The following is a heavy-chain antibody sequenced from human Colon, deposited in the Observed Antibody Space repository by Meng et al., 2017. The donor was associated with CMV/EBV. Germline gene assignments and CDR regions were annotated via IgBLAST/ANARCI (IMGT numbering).Heavy chain of an antibody. CDR3: AKRALGSQYSDGWYISH. CDR1: FSFSNSA. CDR2: FSYKRDST. J-gene: IGHJ4*02. Sequence: FSFSNSATSGVRQAPGKGLEWVAGFSYKRDSTSYADSVKGRFTVSRDNSKNTLFLQMNSLRAEDTALYYCAKRALGSQYSDGWYISHWGQGTLVTVSS. D-gene: IGHD6-19*01. V-gene: IGHV3-23*01.